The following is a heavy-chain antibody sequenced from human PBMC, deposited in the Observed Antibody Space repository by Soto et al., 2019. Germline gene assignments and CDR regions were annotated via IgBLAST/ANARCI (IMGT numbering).Heavy chain of an antibody. Sequence: SETLSLTCTVSGGFICGHHWVWIRQSPGKGLEWIGYIFYTGSTNYNPSLKSRVTLSVDTPKNQFSLRLSSVTAADTAVYYCARVGSSGWSPDYWGQGTLVPVSS. D-gene: IGHD6-19*01. CDR2: IFYTGST. CDR1: GGFICGHH. CDR3: ARVGSSGWSPDY. V-gene: IGHV4-59*11. J-gene: IGHJ4*02.